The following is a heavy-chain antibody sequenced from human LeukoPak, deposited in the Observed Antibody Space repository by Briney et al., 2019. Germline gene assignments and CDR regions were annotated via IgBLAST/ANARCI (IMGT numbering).Heavy chain of an antibody. CDR1: GYTFSNYD. CDR2: MNPNTGDA. CDR3: WLGGAYWGDAFEF. J-gene: IGHJ3*01. D-gene: IGHD7-27*01. Sequence: ASVKVSCKASGYTFSNYDINWVRQATGQGLEWMGRMNPNTGDAAYARNFQGRVTMTRDTSISTACMELSSLRSEDTAVYYCWLGGAYWGDAFEFWGQGTVVTVSS. V-gene: IGHV1-8*02.